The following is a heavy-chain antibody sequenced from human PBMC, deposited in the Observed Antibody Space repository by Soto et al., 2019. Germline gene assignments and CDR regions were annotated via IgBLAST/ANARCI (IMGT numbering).Heavy chain of an antibody. D-gene: IGHD1-7*01. J-gene: IGHJ4*02. CDR1: GGSIDYNQYY. CDR3: ARQKLDVRAVFDY. Sequence: SETLSLTCIVSGGSIDYNQYYWGCVLHPPRKGLEWIASISYLGTTYYSPSLKSRVIKSIDTSRNQFSLKLTSVTAADTAMYFCARQKLDVRAVFDYWGQGILVNVS. CDR2: ISYLGTT. V-gene: IGHV4-39*01.